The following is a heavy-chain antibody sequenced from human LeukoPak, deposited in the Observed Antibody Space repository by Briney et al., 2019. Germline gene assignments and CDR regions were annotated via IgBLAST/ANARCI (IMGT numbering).Heavy chain of an antibody. V-gene: IGHV3-30*18. CDR3: AKGGYDSSNYYVDYFDY. J-gene: IGHJ4*02. D-gene: IGHD3-22*01. CDR1: GFTFSSYG. Sequence: GGSLRLSCAASGFTFSSYGMHWVRQAPGKGLEWVAVISYDGSNKYYADSVKGRFTISRDNSKNTLYLQMNSLRAEDTAVYYCAKGGYDSSNYYVDYFDYWGQGTLVTVSS. CDR2: ISYDGSNK.